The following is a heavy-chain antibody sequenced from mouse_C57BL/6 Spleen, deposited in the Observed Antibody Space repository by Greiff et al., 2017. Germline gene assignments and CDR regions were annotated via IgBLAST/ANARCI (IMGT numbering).Heavy chain of an antibody. D-gene: IGHD1-1*01. J-gene: IGHJ4*01. CDR1: GYTFTDYY. V-gene: IGHV1-26*01. CDR3: ASALRYAMDY. Sequence: VQLQQSGPELVKPGASVKISCKASGYTFTDYYMNWVKQSHGKSLEWIGDINPNNGGTSYNQKFKGKATLTVDKSSSTAYMELRSLTSEDSAVYDCASALRYAMDYWGQGTSVTVSS. CDR2: INPNNGGT.